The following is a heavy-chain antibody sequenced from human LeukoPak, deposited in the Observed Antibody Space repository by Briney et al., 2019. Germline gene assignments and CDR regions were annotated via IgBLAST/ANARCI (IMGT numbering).Heavy chain of an antibody. CDR1: GFTFSSYS. V-gene: IGHV3-21*01. D-gene: IGHD3-9*01. CDR2: ISSSSSYI. Sequence: PGGSLRLSCAASGFTFSSYSMNWVRQAPGKGLEWVSSISSSSSYIYYADSVKGRFTISRDNAKNSLYLQMSSLRAEDTAVYYCAREYDILTGYPRDYYYYGMDVWGQGTTVTVSS. CDR3: AREYDILTGYPRDYYYYGMDV. J-gene: IGHJ6*02.